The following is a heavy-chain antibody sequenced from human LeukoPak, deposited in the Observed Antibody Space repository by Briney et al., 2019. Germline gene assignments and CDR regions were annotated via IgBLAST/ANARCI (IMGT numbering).Heavy chain of an antibody. V-gene: IGHV5-51*01. CDR3: VRALGYCSSGSCYYYDY. D-gene: IGHD2-15*01. CDR2: IYPGDSET. J-gene: IGHJ4*02. CDR1: GYSFTSYW. Sequence: GESLKISCKGSGYSFTSYWIGWVRQMPGKGLEWMGIIYPGDSETRHSPSFQGQVTISADKSISTAYLQWSSLKASDTAMYYCVRALGYCSSGSCYYYDYWGQGTLVTVSS.